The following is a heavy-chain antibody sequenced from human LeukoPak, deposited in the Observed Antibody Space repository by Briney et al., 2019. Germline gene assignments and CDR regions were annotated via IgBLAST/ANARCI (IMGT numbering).Heavy chain of an antibody. CDR2: ISYDGSNK. CDR3: ARDSGLYYYDSSGYYY. Sequence: GGSLRLSCAASGFTFSSYAMHWVRQAPGKGLEWVAVISYDGSNKYYADSVKGRFTISRDNSKNTLYLQMNRLRAEDTAVYYCARDSGLYYYDSSGYYYWGQGTLVTVSS. J-gene: IGHJ4*02. V-gene: IGHV3-30*04. CDR1: GFTFSSYA. D-gene: IGHD3-22*01.